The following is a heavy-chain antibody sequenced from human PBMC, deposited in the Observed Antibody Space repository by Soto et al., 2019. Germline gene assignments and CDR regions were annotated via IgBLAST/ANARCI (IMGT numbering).Heavy chain of an antibody. D-gene: IGHD2-15*01. CDR2: MFYSGLT. CDR3: APLSVSLSGPYGIHV. CDR1: GYSVTSSDYY. Sequence: SETLSLTCSVSGYSVTSSDYYWAWIRQPPGKGLEWIGSMFYSGLTYYNPSLKSRVTLSVDTSRNQFSVRLNSVTAADTAVYYCAPLSVSLSGPYGIHVWGQGTTVTVSS. J-gene: IGHJ6*02. V-gene: IGHV4-39*01.